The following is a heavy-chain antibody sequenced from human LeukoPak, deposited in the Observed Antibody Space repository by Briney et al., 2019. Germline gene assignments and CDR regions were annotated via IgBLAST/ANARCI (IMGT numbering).Heavy chain of an antibody. CDR3: AREGIYDSSGSLDY. V-gene: IGHV3-21*01. CDR2: ISSSSSYV. D-gene: IGHD3-22*01. CDR1: GFTFSSYS. J-gene: IGHJ4*02. Sequence: GGSLRLSCAASGFTFSSYSMNWVRQAPGKGLEWVSFISSSSSYVYYADSVKGRFTISRDNAKNSLYLQMNSLRAEDTAVYYCAREGIYDSSGSLDYWGQGTLVTVSS.